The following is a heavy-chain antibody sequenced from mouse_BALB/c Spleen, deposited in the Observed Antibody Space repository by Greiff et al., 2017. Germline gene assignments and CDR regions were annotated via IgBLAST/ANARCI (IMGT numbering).Heavy chain of an antibody. CDR3: ASTYGSSRYYYAMDY. CDR2: ISTYYGNT. V-gene: IGHV1-67*01. CDR1: GYTFTDYA. J-gene: IGHJ4*01. D-gene: IGHD1-1*01. Sequence: VQLQQSGPELVRPGVSVKISCKGSGYTFTDYAMHWVKQSHAKSLEWIGVISTYYGNTNYNQKFKGKATMTVDKSSSTAYMELARLTSEDSAIYYCASTYGSSRYYYAMDYWGQGTSVTVSS.